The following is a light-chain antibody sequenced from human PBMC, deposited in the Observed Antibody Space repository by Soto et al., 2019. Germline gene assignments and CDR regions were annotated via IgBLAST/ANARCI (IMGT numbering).Light chain of an antibody. CDR2: EAS. Sequence: DIQMTQSPSSLSASVGDRVTITCQASQDISNYLNWYQQTPGKAPKLLIYEASELQTGVPSRFSGGGSWTNFTLTISSLQSEDFASYYCQHYDNLVLYTFGQGTKLEIK. CDR3: QHYDNLVLYT. J-gene: IGKJ2*01. V-gene: IGKV1-33*01. CDR1: QDISNY.